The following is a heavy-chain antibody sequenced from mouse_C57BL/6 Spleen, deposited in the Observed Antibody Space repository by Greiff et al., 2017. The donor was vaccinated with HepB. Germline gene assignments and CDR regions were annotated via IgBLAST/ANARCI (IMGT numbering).Heavy chain of an antibody. CDR3: ARATVVPGAMDY. Sequence: QVQLQQSGPELVRPGALVKISCKAPGYTFTSHWMQWVRQRPGQGLEWIGEIFPGSGSTYYNEKFKGKATLTVDTSSSTAYRQLSSLTSEDSSVYFCARATVVPGAMDYWGQGTSVTVSS. J-gene: IGHJ4*01. CDR2: IFPGSGST. CDR1: GYTFTSHW. D-gene: IGHD1-1*01. V-gene: IGHV1-56*01.